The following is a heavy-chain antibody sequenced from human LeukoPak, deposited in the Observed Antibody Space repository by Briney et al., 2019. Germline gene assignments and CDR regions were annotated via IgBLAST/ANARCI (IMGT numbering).Heavy chain of an antibody. D-gene: IGHD2-2*01. CDR2: TSGSGSRR. V-gene: IGHV3-23*01. CDR1: GFTFSSFA. Sequence: GGYLRLSCAGSGFTFSSFAMGWVRQAPGQGLEWVSATSGSGSRRYYEYYVKGRLTISRDHSKNTLYLEMNSLRAEDTAVYYCARHPERGYCTSTSCHESYFDYWGQGTLATVSS. J-gene: IGHJ4*02. CDR3: ARHPERGYCTSTSCHESYFDY.